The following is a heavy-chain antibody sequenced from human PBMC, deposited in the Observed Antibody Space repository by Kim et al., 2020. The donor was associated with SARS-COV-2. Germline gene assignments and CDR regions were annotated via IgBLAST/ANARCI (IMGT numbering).Heavy chain of an antibody. CDR3: ARDDPENYYYYGMDV. CDR2: ISAYNGNT. J-gene: IGHJ6*02. V-gene: IGHV1-18*04. CDR1: GYTFTSYG. Sequence: ASVKVSCKASGYTFTSYGISWVRQAPGQGLEWMGWISAYNGNTNYAQKLQGRVTMTTDTSTSTAYMELRSLRSDDTAVYYCARDDPENYYYYGMDVWGQGTTVTVSS.